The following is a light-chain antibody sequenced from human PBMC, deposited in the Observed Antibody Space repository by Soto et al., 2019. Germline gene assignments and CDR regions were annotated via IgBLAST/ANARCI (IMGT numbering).Light chain of an antibody. Sequence: DIQMTKSPSSLSASVGDRVTLTCRTSQSSTTHLNWYQQIPGRAPKLLIYTASNLHSGVPSRFSGSGSGTEFTLTISGLQPEDFATCYCQQSFDSTLSFGGGTKVEIK. CDR1: QSSTTH. CDR3: QQSFDSTLS. J-gene: IGKJ4*01. CDR2: TAS. V-gene: IGKV1-39*01.